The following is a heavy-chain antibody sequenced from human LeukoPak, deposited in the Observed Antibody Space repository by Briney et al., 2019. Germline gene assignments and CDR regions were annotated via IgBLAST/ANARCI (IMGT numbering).Heavy chain of an antibody. Sequence: SQTLSLTCAISGDSVSSRSAAWSWIRQSPSRGLEWLGRTYYRSKWYNDYAVSVKSRITINPDTSKNQFSLQLNSVTPEDTAVYYCARVGDMITFGGVIVEGYFDYWGQGTLVTVSS. V-gene: IGHV6-1*01. CDR3: ARVGDMITFGGVIVEGYFDY. CDR1: GDSVSSRSAA. CDR2: TYYRSKWYN. J-gene: IGHJ4*02. D-gene: IGHD3-16*02.